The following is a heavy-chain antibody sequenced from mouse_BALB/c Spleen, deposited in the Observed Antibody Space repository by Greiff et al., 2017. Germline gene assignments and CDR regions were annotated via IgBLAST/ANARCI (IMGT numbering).Heavy chain of an antibody. CDR2: ISSGSSTI. CDR3: ARREDY. V-gene: IGHV5-17*02. Sequence: VQGVASGGGLVQPGGSRKLSCAASGFTFSSFGMHWVRQAPEKGLEWVAYISSGSSTIYYADTVKGRFTISRDNPKNTLFLQMTSLRSEDTAMYYCARREDYWGQGTSVTVSS. CDR1: GFTFSSFG. J-gene: IGHJ4*01.